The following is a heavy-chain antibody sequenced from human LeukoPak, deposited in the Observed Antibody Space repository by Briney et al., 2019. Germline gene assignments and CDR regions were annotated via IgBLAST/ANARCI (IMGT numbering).Heavy chain of an antibody. CDR2: ISGSGGST. Sequence: SGGSLRLSCAASGFTFSSYAMSWVRQAPGKGLEWVSAISGSGGSTYYADSVKGRFTISRDNSKNTLYLQMNSLRAEDTAVYYCAKASDPYDYVWGSYRYTWDYWGQGTLVTASS. V-gene: IGHV3-23*01. CDR3: AKASDPYDYVWGSYRYTWDY. D-gene: IGHD3-16*02. CDR1: GFTFSSYA. J-gene: IGHJ4*02.